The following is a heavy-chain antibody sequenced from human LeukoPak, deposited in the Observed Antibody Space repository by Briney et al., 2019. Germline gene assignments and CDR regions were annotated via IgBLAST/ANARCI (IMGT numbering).Heavy chain of an antibody. CDR2: INPNSGGT. Sequence: ASVKVSCKASGYTFTGYYMHWVRQAPGQGLEWMGRINPNSGGTNYAQKFQGRATMTRDTSISTAYMELSRLRSDDTAVYYCARRGPPAYSGSYYVDYWGQGTLVTVSS. CDR1: GYTFTGYY. D-gene: IGHD1-26*01. CDR3: ARRGPPAYSGSYYVDY. V-gene: IGHV1-2*06. J-gene: IGHJ4*02.